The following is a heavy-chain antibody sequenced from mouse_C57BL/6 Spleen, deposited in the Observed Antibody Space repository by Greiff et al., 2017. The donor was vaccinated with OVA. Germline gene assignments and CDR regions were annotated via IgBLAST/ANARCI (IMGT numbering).Heavy chain of an antibody. CDR2: ISDGGSYT. Sequence: EVQLVESGGGLVKPGGSLKLSCAASGFTFSSYAMSWVRQTPEKRLEWVATISDGGSYTYYQDNVKGRFTISRDNAKNNLYLQMSHLKAEDTAMYYCARGNYYYGSSYNFDYWGQGTTLTVSS. CDR3: ARGNYYYGSSYNFDY. V-gene: IGHV5-4*01. CDR1: GFTFSSYA. J-gene: IGHJ2*01. D-gene: IGHD1-1*01.